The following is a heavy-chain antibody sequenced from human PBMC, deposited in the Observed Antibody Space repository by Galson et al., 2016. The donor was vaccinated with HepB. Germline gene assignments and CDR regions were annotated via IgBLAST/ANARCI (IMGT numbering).Heavy chain of an antibody. CDR3: ARDSGSVSFDY. CDR1: GFSVSSNY. D-gene: IGHD1-26*01. J-gene: IGHJ4*02. CDR2: IFSAGTT. V-gene: IGHV3-53*01. Sequence: SLRLSCAASGFSVSSNYLSWVRQAPGKGLEWVSVIFSAGTTYYADSVKGRFTISRDNSKNTLYLKMTSLRAEDTAVYYCARDSGSVSFDYWGQGTLVTVSS.